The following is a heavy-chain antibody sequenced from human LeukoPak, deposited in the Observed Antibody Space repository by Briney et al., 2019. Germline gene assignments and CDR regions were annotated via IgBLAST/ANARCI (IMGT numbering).Heavy chain of an antibody. D-gene: IGHD1-26*01. Sequence: PGGSLRLSCAASGFTFSSYAMHWVRQAPGKGLEWVAVISYDGSNKYYADSVKGRFTISRDNSKNTLYLQMNSLRAEDTAVYYCARDAYGGGSYWSDASDIWGQGTMVTVSS. J-gene: IGHJ3*02. CDR3: ARDAYGGGSYWSDASDI. V-gene: IGHV3-30-3*01. CDR1: GFTFSSYA. CDR2: ISYDGSNK.